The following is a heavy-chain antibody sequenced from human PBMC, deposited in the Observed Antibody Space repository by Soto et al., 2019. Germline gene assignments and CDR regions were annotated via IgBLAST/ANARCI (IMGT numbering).Heavy chain of an antibody. D-gene: IGHD1-26*01. CDR2: IGPESGAT. CDR1: GYSFTGHY. J-gene: IGHJ4*02. V-gene: IGHV1-2*02. CDR3: GRGRSGQIVVFY. Sequence: APVKVSCKASGYSFTGHYIHWVRQAPEQGPEWMGEIGPESGATRYAQKFQGRVTMTRDTSITTVYMELKNLSPDDTAVYYCGRGRSGQIVVFYWGQGTPVHRLL.